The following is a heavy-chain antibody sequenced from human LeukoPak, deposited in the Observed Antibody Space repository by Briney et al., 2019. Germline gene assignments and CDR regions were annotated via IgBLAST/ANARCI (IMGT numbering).Heavy chain of an antibody. CDR2: IYYSGST. D-gene: IGHD4-17*01. CDR1: GGSISSYY. CDR3: ARERRGEDYGDYYNDY. Sequence: SETLSLTCTVSGGSISSYYWSWIRQPPGKGLEWIGYIYYSGSTNYNPSLKSRVTISVDTSKNQFSLKLSSVTAADTAVYYCARERRGEDYGDYYNDYWGQGTLVTVSS. J-gene: IGHJ4*02. V-gene: IGHV4-59*01.